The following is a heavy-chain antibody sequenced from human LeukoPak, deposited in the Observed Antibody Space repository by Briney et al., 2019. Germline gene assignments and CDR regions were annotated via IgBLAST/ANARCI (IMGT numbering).Heavy chain of an antibody. CDR1: GGSISSNY. CDR3: ARGDGYSSSWYPIINYYMDV. Sequence: SETLSLTCTVSGGSISSNYWSWIRQPPGKGLEWIGYIYYSGSTNYNPSLKSRVTISVDTSKNQFSLKLSSVTAADTAVYYCARGDGYSSSWYPIINYYMDVWGKGTTVTISS. D-gene: IGHD6-13*01. CDR2: IYYSGST. V-gene: IGHV4-59*01. J-gene: IGHJ6*03.